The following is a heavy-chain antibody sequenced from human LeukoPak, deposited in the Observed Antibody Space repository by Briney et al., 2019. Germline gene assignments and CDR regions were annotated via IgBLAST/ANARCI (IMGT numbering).Heavy chain of an antibody. CDR3: ARDPATAYFDY. Sequence: PGGSLRLSCAASGFTFSSYSMNWVRQAPGKGLEWVSCISSSSTYIYYADSVKGRFTISRDNSKNTLYLQMNSLRAEDTAVYYCARDPATAYFDYWGQGTLVTVSS. J-gene: IGHJ4*02. CDR1: GFTFSSYS. D-gene: IGHD2-21*02. V-gene: IGHV3-21*01. CDR2: ISSSSTYI.